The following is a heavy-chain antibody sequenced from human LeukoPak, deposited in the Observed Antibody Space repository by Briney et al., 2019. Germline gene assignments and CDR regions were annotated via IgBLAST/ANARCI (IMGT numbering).Heavy chain of an antibody. CDR1: GGSFSGYY. V-gene: IGHV4-34*01. CDR3: ARDLLVCSSTSCYGSWFDP. Sequence: SETLSLTCAVYGGSFSGYYWSWIRQPPGKGLEWIGEINRSGSTNYNPSLKSRVTISVDTSKNQFSLKLSSVTAADTAVYYCARDLLVCSSTSCYGSWFDPWGQGTLVTVSS. CDR2: INRSGST. J-gene: IGHJ5*02. D-gene: IGHD2-2*01.